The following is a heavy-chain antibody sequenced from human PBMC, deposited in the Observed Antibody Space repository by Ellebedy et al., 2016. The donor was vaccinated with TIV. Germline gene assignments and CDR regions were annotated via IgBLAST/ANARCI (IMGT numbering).Heavy chain of an antibody. CDR1: GFTVRSNY. V-gene: IGHV3-66*01. J-gene: IGHJ4*02. CDR2: FYSGGST. Sequence: PGGSLRLFCAASGFTVRSNYMSWVRQAPGKGLEWVSVFYSGGSTYYEDSVKGRFTISRDNSKNTPYLQMKSLRAEDTAVYYCAKSTSGWWIIDYWGQGTLVTVSS. CDR3: AKSTSGWWIIDY. D-gene: IGHD6-19*01.